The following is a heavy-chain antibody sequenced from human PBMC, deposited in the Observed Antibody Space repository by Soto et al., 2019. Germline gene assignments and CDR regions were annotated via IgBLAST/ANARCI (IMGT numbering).Heavy chain of an antibody. V-gene: IGHV3-66*01. Sequence: EVQMVESGGGLVQPGGSLRLSCAVSGFTVITNYISWVRQAPGKGLEWVSDIYAGGNTYYADSVKGRFAISRDNSKNTLYLEMNSLRAEDTAVYYCARKKSIVGATGYFDYWGQGTLVNVSS. CDR1: GFTVITNY. CDR2: IYAGGNT. CDR3: ARKKSIVGATGYFDY. D-gene: IGHD1-26*01. J-gene: IGHJ4*02.